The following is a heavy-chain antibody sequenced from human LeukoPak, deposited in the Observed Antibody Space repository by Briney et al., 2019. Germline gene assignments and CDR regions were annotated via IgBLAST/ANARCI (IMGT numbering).Heavy chain of an antibody. V-gene: IGHV4-59*08. J-gene: IGHJ4*02. Sequence: SETLSLTCTVSGGSISSYYWSWIRQPPGKGLEWIGYIYYSGSTNYNPSLKSRVTISVDTSKNQFSLKLSSVTAADTAVYYCVRLLTGSTSWHIDYWGQGTLVTVSS. CDR2: IYYSGST. CDR3: VRLLTGSTSWHIDY. CDR1: GGSISSYY. D-gene: IGHD2-2*01.